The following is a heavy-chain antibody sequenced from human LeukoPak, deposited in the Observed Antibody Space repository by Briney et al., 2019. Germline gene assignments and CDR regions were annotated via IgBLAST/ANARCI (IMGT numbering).Heavy chain of an antibody. V-gene: IGHV4-38-2*01. CDR2: IYHSGST. CDR1: GYSISSGYY. J-gene: IGHJ4*02. D-gene: IGHD1-26*01. Sequence: PSETLSLTCAVSGYSISSGYYWGWIRLPPGKGLEWIGIIYHSGSTYYNPSLKSRVTISVDTSKNQFSLGVTSVTAADTAVYHCARHFVRSGSYWADYWGQGTLVTVSS. CDR3: ARHFVRSGSYWADY.